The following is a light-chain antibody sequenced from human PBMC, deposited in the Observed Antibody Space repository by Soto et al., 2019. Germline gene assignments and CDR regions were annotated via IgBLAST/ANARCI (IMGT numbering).Light chain of an antibody. Sequence: DIVLTQSPATLSLSPGQTATLSCRASQSVSSNLACYQQKPGQAPRLLIYGASTRATGIPDRFSGGGSGTEFTLTISSLQSEDFVVYYCQQYNSWPPITFGQGTRLEI. CDR3: QQYNSWPPIT. CDR2: GAS. V-gene: IGKV3-15*01. CDR1: QSVSSN. J-gene: IGKJ5*01.